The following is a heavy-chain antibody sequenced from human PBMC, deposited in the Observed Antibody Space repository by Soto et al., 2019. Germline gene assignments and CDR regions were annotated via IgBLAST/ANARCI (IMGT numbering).Heavy chain of an antibody. Sequence: QVQLQESGPGLVKPSQTLSLTCTVSGGSISSGGYYWSWIRQHPGKGLEWIGYIYYSGSTYYNPSLKSRVTISVDTSKNQFSLKLSSVTAADTAVYYCAREGKRASYYYGMDVWGQGTTVTVSS. J-gene: IGHJ6*02. CDR2: IYYSGST. V-gene: IGHV4-31*03. CDR1: GGSISSGGYY. CDR3: AREGKRASYYYGMDV.